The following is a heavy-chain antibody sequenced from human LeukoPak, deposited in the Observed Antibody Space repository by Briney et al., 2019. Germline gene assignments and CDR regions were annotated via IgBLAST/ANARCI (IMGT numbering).Heavy chain of an antibody. CDR2: ISSSSSTI. Sequence: GGSLRLSCAASGFTFGNNGMNWVRQAPGKGLEWISYISSSSSTIYYADSVQGRFTISRDNNKKSLYLQMNSLRTEDTALYYCAKAMGGTGDYWGQGTLVTVSS. D-gene: IGHD1/OR15-1a*01. CDR3: AKAMGGTGDY. V-gene: IGHV3-48*04. J-gene: IGHJ4*02. CDR1: GFTFGNNG.